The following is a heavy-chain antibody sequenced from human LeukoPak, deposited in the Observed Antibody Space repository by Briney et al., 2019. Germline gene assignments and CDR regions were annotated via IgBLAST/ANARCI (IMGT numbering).Heavy chain of an antibody. D-gene: IGHD4-17*01. V-gene: IGHV4-59*01. CDR1: GGSISTYY. CDR2: IYHSGST. J-gene: IGHJ6*02. Sequence: SETLSLTCTVSGGSISTYYWNWIRQPPGKGLEWIGYIYHSGSTNYNPSLKSRVTISIDTSKNQFSLKLSSVTAADTAVYYCARVGRDGDYVHYYYGMDVWGQGTTVTVSS. CDR3: ARVGRDGDYVHYYYGMDV.